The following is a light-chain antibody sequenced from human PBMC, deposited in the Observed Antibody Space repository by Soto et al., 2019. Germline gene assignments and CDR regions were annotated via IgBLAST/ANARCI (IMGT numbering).Light chain of an antibody. CDR3: RSYTSSSTRLV. CDR2: DVS. CDR1: SSDVGGYNY. J-gene: IGLJ2*01. V-gene: IGLV2-14*01. Sequence: QSVLTQPASVSGSPGQSITISCTGTSSDVGGYNYVSWYQQHPGKAPKLMIYDVSNRPSGVSNRFSGSKSGNTASLTISGLQAEDEADYYCRSYTSSSTRLVFGGGTKLTVL.